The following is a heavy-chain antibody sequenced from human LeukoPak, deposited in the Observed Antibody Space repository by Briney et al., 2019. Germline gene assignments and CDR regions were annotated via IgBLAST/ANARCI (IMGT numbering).Heavy chain of an antibody. CDR3: ARLARSSSFDY. CDR2: IYDSGST. D-gene: IGHD6-13*01. J-gene: IGHJ4*02. CDR1: GGSISSYY. V-gene: IGHV4-59*08. Sequence: SETLSLTCTVSGGSISSYYWSWIRQPPGKGLEWVGYIYDSGSTNYNPSLKSRVTISVDTSKNQFSLKLSSVTAADTAVYYCARLARSSSFDYWGQGTLVTVSS.